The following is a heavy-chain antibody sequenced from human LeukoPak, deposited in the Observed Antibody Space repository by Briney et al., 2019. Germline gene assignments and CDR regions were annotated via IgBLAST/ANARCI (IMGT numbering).Heavy chain of an antibody. CDR3: ARDLGEETYGPPAY. CDR2: INPSGGST. D-gene: IGHD3-10*01. V-gene: IGHV1-46*01. Sequence: ASVKVSCKASGYTFTSYGISWVRQAPGQGLEWMGIINPSGGSTSYAQKFQGRVTMTRDTSTSTVYMELSSLRSEDTAVYYCARDLGEETYGPPAYWGQGTLVTVSS. CDR1: GYTFTSYG. J-gene: IGHJ4*02.